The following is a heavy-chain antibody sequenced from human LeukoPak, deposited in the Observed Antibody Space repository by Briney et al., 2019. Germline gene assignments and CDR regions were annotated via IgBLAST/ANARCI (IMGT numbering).Heavy chain of an antibody. D-gene: IGHD3-10*01. Sequence: SETLSLTCTVSGGSISSGDYYWSWIRQPPGKGLEWIGYIHYSGSTYYNPSLKSRVTIPVDTSKNQFSLKLSSVTAADTAVYYCARTIYGSGSLRFDPWGQGTLVTVSS. CDR3: ARTIYGSGSLRFDP. CDR2: IHYSGST. V-gene: IGHV4-30-4*01. J-gene: IGHJ5*02. CDR1: GGSISSGDYY.